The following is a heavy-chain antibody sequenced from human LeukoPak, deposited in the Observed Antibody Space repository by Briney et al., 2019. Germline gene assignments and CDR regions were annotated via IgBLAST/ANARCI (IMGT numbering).Heavy chain of an antibody. J-gene: IGHJ4*02. CDR2: ISSSGSTI. D-gene: IGHD3-22*01. CDR3: ARDWANYYDSSGYYDY. V-gene: IGHV3-11*01. CDR1: GFTFSDYY. Sequence: GRSLRLSCAASGFTFSDYYMSWIRQAPGKGLEWVSYISSSGSTIYYADSVKGRFTISRDNAKNSLYLQMNSLRAGDTAVYYCARDWANYYDSSGYYDYWGQGTLVTVSS.